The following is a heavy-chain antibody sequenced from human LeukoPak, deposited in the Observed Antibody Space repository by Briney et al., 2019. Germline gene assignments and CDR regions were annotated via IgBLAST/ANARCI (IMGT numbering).Heavy chain of an antibody. Sequence: SETLSLTCTVSGGSISSSSYYWGWIRQPPGKGLEWIGNIYYSGSTYYNPSLKSRVTISVDTSKNQFSLKLSSVAAADTAVYYCARDQGRWLVRTFDYWGQGTLVTVSS. V-gene: IGHV4-39*07. CDR1: GGSISSSSYY. J-gene: IGHJ4*02. CDR3: ARDQGRWLVRTFDY. D-gene: IGHD6-19*01. CDR2: IYYSGST.